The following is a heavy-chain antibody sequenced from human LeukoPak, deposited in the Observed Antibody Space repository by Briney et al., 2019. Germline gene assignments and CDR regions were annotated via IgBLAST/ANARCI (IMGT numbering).Heavy chain of an antibody. CDR1: GGSFSGYY. Sequence: SETLSLTCAVYGGSFSGYYWSWIRQPPGKGLEWIGEINHSGSTNYNPSLRSRVTISVDTSKNQFSLKLSSVTAADTAVYYCARSGDAFDIWGQGTMVTVSS. D-gene: IGHD3-10*01. J-gene: IGHJ3*02. CDR2: INHSGST. CDR3: ARSGDAFDI. V-gene: IGHV4-34*01.